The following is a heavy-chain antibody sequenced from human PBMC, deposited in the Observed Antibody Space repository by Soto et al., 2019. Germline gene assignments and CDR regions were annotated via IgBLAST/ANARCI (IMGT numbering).Heavy chain of an antibody. V-gene: IGHV4-31*03. CDR1: GGSIGRGGYY. CDR3: ARAPIE. J-gene: IGHJ4*02. Sequence: QVQLQESGPGLVKPSQTLPLTGTVPGGSIGRGGYYWIGIRRHPGRGLEWIGYIYYSGSTYYNPSLKSRVTISVDTSKNQFSLKLSSVTAADTAVYYCARAPIEWGQGTLVTVSS. D-gene: IGHD1-26*01. CDR2: IYYSGST.